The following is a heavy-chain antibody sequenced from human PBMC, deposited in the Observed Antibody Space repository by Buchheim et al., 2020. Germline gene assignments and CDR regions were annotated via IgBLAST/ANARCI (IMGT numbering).Heavy chain of an antibody. V-gene: IGHV3-7*01. CDR2: INEDGSEK. CDR3: ARGDKVGSVDP. CDR1: GFTFSSYW. D-gene: IGHD3-10*01. J-gene: IGHJ5*02. Sequence: EVQLVESGGGLVQPGGSLRLYCAASGFTFSSYWMSWVRQAPGKGLEWVANINEDGSEKYYVDSVKGRITISREHAKNSLYLQMNSLRAEDTAVYYCARGDKVGSVDPWGQGTL.